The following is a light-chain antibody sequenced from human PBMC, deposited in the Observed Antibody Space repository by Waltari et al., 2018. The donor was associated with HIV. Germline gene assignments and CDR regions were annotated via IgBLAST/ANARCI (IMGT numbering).Light chain of an antibody. CDR2: DVN. CDR3: CSYADTYFVL. J-gene: IGLJ2*01. V-gene: IGLV2-11*01. CDR1: SSDVGAYNY. Sequence: QSALTQPRSVSGSPGQSVTISCTGTSSDVGAYNYVSWYQHHPNKGPKLLIYDVNKWPSGVPDRFSGSKSGNTASLTISGLQAEDEADYYCCSYADTYFVLFGGRTKLTVL.